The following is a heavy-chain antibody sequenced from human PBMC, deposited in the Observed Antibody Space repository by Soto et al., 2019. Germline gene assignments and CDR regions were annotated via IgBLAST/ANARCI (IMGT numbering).Heavy chain of an antibody. V-gene: IGHV3-30-3*01. J-gene: IGHJ4*02. CDR2: ISYDGSNK. CDR3: ARGMATIPCVDY. CDR1: GFTFSSYA. D-gene: IGHD5-12*01. Sequence: ESGGGVVQPGRSLRLSCAASGFTFSSYAMHWVRQAPGKGLEWVAVISYDGSNKYYPDSVKGRFTISRDNSKNTLYLQMNSLRAEDTAVYYCARGMATIPCVDYWGQGTLVTVSS.